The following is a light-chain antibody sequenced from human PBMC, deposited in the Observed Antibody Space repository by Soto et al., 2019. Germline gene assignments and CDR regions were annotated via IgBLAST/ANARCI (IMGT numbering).Light chain of an antibody. J-gene: IGKJ5*01. CDR1: QSVSNF. Sequence: EIVLTQSPNTLSLSPGKRPTLSCTAGQSVSNFLAWYQQKPGQAPRLLIYDTSNRATGIPARFSGSGSGTDFTLTINNLDPEDFAVYYCQQRSNWPITFGHGTRLEIK. V-gene: IGKV3-11*01. CDR3: QQRSNWPIT. CDR2: DTS.